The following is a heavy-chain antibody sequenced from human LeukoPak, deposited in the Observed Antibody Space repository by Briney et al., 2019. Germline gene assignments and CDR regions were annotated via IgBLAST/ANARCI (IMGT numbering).Heavy chain of an antibody. V-gene: IGHV1-2*02. CDR3: ARVSRITMVRGELGY. D-gene: IGHD3-10*01. J-gene: IGHJ4*02. CDR1: GYTFTGYY. CDR2: INPNSGGT. Sequence: GASVKVSCKASGYTFTGYYMHWVRQAPGQGLEWMGWINPNSGGTNYAQKFQGRVTMTRDTSISTAYMELSRLRSDDTAVYYCARVSRITMVRGELGYWGQGTLVTVSS.